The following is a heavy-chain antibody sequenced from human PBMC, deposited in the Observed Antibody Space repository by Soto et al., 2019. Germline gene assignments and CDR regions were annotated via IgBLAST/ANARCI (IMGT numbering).Heavy chain of an antibody. CDR2: IIPILGIA. D-gene: IGHD4-17*01. V-gene: IGHV1-69*08. J-gene: IGHJ4*02. Sequence: QVQLVQSGAEVKKPGSSVKGSCKASGGTFSSYTISWVRQAPGQGLEWMGRIIPILGIANYAQKFQGRVKISANKSTSTDYMGLSSLSSESTAVYYCARDPMTPDRRPQVVFDYGGQGNLVTDFS. CDR1: GGTFSSYT. CDR3: ARDPMTPDRRPQVVFDY.